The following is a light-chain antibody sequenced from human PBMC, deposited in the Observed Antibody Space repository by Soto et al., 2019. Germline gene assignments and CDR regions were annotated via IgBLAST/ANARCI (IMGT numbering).Light chain of an antibody. J-gene: IGLJ2*01. CDR1: KSDIGVYDF. Sequence: QSALTQPPSASGSPGQSVTISCTGTKSDIGVYDFVSWYQHHPGKAPRLIIYEVVQRPSGVPDRFSGSKSGNTASLTVSGLQAADEADYFCSSYAGNNNFVVFGGGTKVTVL. CDR3: SSYAGNNNFVV. CDR2: EVV. V-gene: IGLV2-8*01.